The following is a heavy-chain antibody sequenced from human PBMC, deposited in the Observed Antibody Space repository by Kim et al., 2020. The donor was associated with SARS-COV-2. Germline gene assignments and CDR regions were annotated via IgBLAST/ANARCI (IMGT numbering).Heavy chain of an antibody. CDR1: GGTFSSYA. J-gene: IGHJ4*02. V-gene: IGHV1-69*13. CDR2: IIPIFGTA. Sequence: SVKVSCKASGGTFSSYAISWVRQAPGQGLEWMGGIIPIFGTANYAQKFQGRVTITADESTSTAYMELSSLRSEDTAVYYCASSRGYYYDSSGYLMGWYFDYWGQGTLVTVSS. D-gene: IGHD3-22*01. CDR3: ASSRGYYYDSSGYLMGWYFDY.